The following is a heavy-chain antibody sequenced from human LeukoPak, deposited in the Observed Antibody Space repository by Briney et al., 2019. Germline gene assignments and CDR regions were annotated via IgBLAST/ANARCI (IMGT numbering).Heavy chain of an antibody. D-gene: IGHD3-16*01. CDR2: INHSGST. Sequence: PSETLSLTCAVYGGSFSGYYWSWIRQPPGKGLEWIGEINHSGSTNYNPSLKSRVTISVDTSKNQFSLKLSSVTAADTAVYYCARVGGWADYWGQGTLVTVSS. CDR3: ARVGGWADY. V-gene: IGHV4-34*01. CDR1: GGSFSGYY. J-gene: IGHJ4*02.